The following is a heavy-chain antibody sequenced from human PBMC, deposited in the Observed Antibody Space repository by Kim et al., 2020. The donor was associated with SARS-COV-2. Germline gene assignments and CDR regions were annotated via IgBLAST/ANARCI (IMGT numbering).Heavy chain of an antibody. D-gene: IGHD3-3*01. Sequence: GGSLRLSCAASGFTFSSYGMHWVRQAPGKGLEWVAVIWYDGSNKYYADSVKGRFTISRDNSKNTLYLQMNSLRAEDTAVYYCARDPPDFWSGYGERGMDVWGQGTTVTVSS. CDR1: GFTFSSYG. J-gene: IGHJ6*02. CDR2: IWYDGSNK. CDR3: ARDPPDFWSGYGERGMDV. V-gene: IGHV3-33*01.